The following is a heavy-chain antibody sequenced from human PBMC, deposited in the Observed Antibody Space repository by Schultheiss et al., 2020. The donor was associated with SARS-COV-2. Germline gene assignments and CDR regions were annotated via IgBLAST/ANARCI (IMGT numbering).Heavy chain of an antibody. D-gene: IGHD3-9*01. Sequence: GGSLRLSCAASGFTVSSNYMSWVRQAPGKGLEWVSVIYSGGSTYYADSVKGRFTISRDNSKNTLYLQMNSLRAEDTAVYYCARGYYDILTGYYRRRGDYYYMDVWGKGTTVTVSS. CDR1: GFTVSSNY. CDR3: ARGYYDILTGYYRRRGDYYYMDV. CDR2: IYSGGST. V-gene: IGHV3-66*01. J-gene: IGHJ6*03.